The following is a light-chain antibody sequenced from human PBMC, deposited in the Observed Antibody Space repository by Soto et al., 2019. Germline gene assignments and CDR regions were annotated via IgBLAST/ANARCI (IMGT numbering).Light chain of an antibody. Sequence: EIVMTQSPATLSVSPGERATLSCRASQSISSHLVWYQQKPGQAPRLLIYGASTRATGVPGRFSGSGSGAQFTLTIGSLQSEDFAAYYCQQYNNWLTFGQGTKVDIK. CDR1: QSISSH. V-gene: IGKV3-15*01. CDR2: GAS. J-gene: IGKJ1*01. CDR3: QQYNNWLT.